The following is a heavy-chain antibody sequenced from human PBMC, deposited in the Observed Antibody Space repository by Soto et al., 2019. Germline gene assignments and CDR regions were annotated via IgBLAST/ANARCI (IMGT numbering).Heavy chain of an antibody. Sequence: SVKVSCKASGGIFSSYAISWLRQAPGQGLEWMGAVIPILGQAYYAQDLQDRVSITADESTRTTYMELSSLRSEDTAVYFCARVGGIGAPPGTDYWGQGILVTVSS. CDR3: ARVGGIGAPPGTDY. CDR1: GGIFSSYA. CDR2: VIPILGQA. J-gene: IGHJ4*02. V-gene: IGHV1-69*13. D-gene: IGHD6-6*01.